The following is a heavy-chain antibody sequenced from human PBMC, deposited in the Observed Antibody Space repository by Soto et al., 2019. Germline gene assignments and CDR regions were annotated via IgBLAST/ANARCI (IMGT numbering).Heavy chain of an antibody. CDR1: GYTFTSYD. CDR2: MNPFSGNA. Sequence: QVQLVQSGAEVKKTGASVRVSCKASGYTFTSYDIYWVRQATGQGLEWMGWMNPFSGNAVYTQKFQDRVTMTRDTSINTAYMEMSGLRSEDTAVYYCTRGQGNHWGQGYLVTVSS. J-gene: IGHJ4*02. CDR3: TRGQGNH. V-gene: IGHV1-8*01.